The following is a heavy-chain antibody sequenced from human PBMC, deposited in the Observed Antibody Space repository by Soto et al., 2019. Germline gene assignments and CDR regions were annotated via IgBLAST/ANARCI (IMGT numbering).Heavy chain of an antibody. CDR1: GFTFNSYG. V-gene: IGHV3-30*18. CDR3: AKRRGQNYDFWSGYYFDH. D-gene: IGHD3-3*01. Sequence: GGSLRLSCEPSGFTFNSYGMHWVRQSPGKGLEWVAGILYDGTNRYYADSVKCRFTISRDNSKNTLYLQMNSLRVEDTAVYYCAKRRGQNYDFWSGYYFDHWGQGTLVTVSS. J-gene: IGHJ4*02. CDR2: ILYDGTNR.